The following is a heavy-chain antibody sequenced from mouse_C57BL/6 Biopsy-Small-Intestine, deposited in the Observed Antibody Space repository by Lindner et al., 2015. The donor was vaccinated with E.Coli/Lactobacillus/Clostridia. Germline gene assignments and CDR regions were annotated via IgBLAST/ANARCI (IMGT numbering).Heavy chain of an antibody. V-gene: IGHV1-63*01. Sequence: VQLQESGAELVRPGTSVKMSCKASGYTFTNCWIGWAKQRPGHGLEWIGDIYPGGGYTNYNEKFKGKATLTADKSSSTAYMQFSSLTSEDSAIYYCARAYYDAMDYWGQGTSVTVSS. CDR2: IYPGGGYT. CDR1: GYTFTNCW. CDR3: ARAYYDAMDY. J-gene: IGHJ4*01.